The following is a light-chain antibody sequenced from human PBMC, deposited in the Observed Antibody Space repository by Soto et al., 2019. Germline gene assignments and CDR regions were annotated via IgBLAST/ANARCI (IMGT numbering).Light chain of an antibody. CDR1: QSISSY. J-gene: IGKJ2*01. V-gene: IGKV1-39*01. CDR3: QQSYSTPHT. Sequence: DIQMTQSPSSLSASVGDRVTITCRASQSISSYLNWYQQKPGKAPKLLIYAASSLQSGVPSRFSGSGSGTDFTLXISSLQPEDFATYYCQQSYSTPHTFGQGTKV. CDR2: AAS.